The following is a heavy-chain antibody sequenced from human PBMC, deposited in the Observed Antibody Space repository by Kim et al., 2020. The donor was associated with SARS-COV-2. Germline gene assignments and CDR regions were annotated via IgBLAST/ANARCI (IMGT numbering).Heavy chain of an antibody. CDR2: MHYSGIS. V-gene: IGHV4-59*01. Sequence: SETLSLTCTVSGGSMRSYYWSWIRQPPGKGPEWIGYMHYSGISSYNPSLKSRVTISIDTSKSQFSLKVRSVTAADAAVYYCARHSRAQENVYDFDDYRQNAFDIWGQGTAATVS. CDR3: ARHSRAQENVYDFDDYRQNAFDI. CDR1: GGSMRSYY. D-gene: IGHD4-17*01. J-gene: IGHJ3*02.